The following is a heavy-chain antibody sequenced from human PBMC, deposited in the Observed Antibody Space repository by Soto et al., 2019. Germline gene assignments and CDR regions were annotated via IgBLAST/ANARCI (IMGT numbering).Heavy chain of an antibody. J-gene: IGHJ4*02. D-gene: IGHD3-22*01. Sequence: SETLSLTCIVSGESISSSSYYWGWIRQPPGKGLEWIGSIYYSGSTYYNPSLKSRVTISVDTSKNQFSLKLSSVTVADTAVYYCARPHYDSSGYYDYWGQGTLVTVSS. V-gene: IGHV4-39*01. CDR1: GESISSSSYY. CDR2: IYYSGST. CDR3: ARPHYDSSGYYDY.